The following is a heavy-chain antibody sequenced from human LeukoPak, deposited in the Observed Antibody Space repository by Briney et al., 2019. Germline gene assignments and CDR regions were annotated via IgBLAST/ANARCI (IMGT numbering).Heavy chain of an antibody. J-gene: IGHJ4*02. CDR3: TKEHSSGWPTIDY. CDR1: GFSFGDYS. V-gene: IGHV3-43*01. Sequence: GGSLRLSCSASGFSFGDYSMHWVRQAPGKGLEWVSVLNRNGGAIKYADSVKGRFIISRDNSKNSLYLQMNSLRTGDTALYYCTKEHSSGWPTIDYWGQGTLVTVSS. D-gene: IGHD6-19*01. CDR2: LNRNGGAI.